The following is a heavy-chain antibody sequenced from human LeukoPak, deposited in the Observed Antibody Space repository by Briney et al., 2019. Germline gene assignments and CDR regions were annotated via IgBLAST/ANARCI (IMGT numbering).Heavy chain of an antibody. V-gene: IGHV4-39*07. J-gene: IGHJ6*03. CDR3: ARLIRDKAGYYYYYYMDV. Sequence: SETLSLTCTVSGGSISTTSYYWGWIRQPPGKGLECIGNIYYSGSTYYNPSLKSRVTISVDTSKNQFSLKLSSVTAADTAVYYCARLIRDKAGYYYYYYMDVWGKGTTVTVSS. D-gene: IGHD6-19*01. CDR2: IYYSGST. CDR1: GGSISTTSYY.